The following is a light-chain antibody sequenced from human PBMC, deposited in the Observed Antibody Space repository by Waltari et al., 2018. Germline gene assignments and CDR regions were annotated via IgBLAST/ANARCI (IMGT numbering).Light chain of an antibody. CDR2: KVS. V-gene: IGKV2-30*02. J-gene: IGKJ5*01. CDR3: MQGTHSIT. CDR1: QSLVHSDGNTY. Sequence: DVVMTQSPLSLPVTLGQPASISCRSSQSLVHSDGNTYLNWFQQRPGHSPRRLIYKVSNRDSGVPDRFSGSGSGTDFTLKISRVEAEDVGVYYCMQGTHSITFGQGTRLEIK.